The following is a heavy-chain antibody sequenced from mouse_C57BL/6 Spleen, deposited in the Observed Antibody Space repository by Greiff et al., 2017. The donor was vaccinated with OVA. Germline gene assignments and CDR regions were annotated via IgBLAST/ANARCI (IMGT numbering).Heavy chain of an antibody. CDR3: TPYYYGRGPFDY. V-gene: IGHV1-5*01. CDR2: IYPGNSDT. D-gene: IGHD1-1*01. J-gene: IGHJ2*01. CDR1: GYTFTSYW. Sequence: VQLQQSGTVLARPGASVKMSCKTSGYTFTSYWMHWVKQRPGQGLEWIGAIYPGNSDTSYNQKFKGKAKLTAVTSASTAYMELSSLTNEDSAVYYCTPYYYGRGPFDYWGQGTTLTVSS.